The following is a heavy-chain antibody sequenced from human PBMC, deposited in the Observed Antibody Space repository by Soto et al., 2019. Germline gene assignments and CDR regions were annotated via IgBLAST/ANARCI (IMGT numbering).Heavy chain of an antibody. Sequence: ASVKVSCKASGYTFTSYGISWVRQAPGQGLEWMGWISAYNGNTNYAQKLQGRVTMTTDTSTSTAYMELRSLRSDDTAVYYCVTSYCSSTSCRKSGAFDIWGQGTMVTVSS. CDR2: ISAYNGNT. J-gene: IGHJ3*02. CDR1: GYTFTSYG. D-gene: IGHD2-2*01. V-gene: IGHV1-18*01. CDR3: VTSYCSSTSCRKSGAFDI.